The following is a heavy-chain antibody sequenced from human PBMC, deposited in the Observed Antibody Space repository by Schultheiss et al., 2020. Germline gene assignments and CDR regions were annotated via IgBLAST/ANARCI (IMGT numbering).Heavy chain of an antibody. J-gene: IGHJ4*02. V-gene: IGHV4-59*12. CDR1: GGSISSYY. CDR3: ARSYRYSSSWSVGFDY. CDR2: IYYSGST. D-gene: IGHD6-13*01. Sequence: SETLSLTCTVSGGSISSYYWSWIRQPPGKGLEWIGYIYYSGSTNYNPSLKSRVTISVDTSKNQFSLKLSSVTAADTAVYYCARSYRYSSSWSVGFDYWGQGTLVTVSS.